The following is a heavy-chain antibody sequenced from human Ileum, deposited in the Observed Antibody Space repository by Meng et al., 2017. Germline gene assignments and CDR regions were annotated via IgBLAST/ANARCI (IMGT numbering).Heavy chain of an antibody. CDR3: ARTYNTPFFDS. CDR1: GASVNFGLYF. D-gene: IGHD1-14*01. V-gene: IGHV4-61*01. J-gene: IGHJ4*02. Sequence: LPGSGPGLWRPSETLSLSCTVSGASVNFGLYFWSWIRQSPGKTLEWIGHTYYTGLTNYNPSLKSRVAISLDASKNQFSLKLNSVSAADSAVYFCARTYNTPFFDSWGQGTLVTVSS. CDR2: TYYTGLT.